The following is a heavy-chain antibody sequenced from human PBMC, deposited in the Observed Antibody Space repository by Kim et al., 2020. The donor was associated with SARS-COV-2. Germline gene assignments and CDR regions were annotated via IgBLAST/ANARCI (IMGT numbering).Heavy chain of an antibody. Sequence: AQKFQGRVTMTRDTSTSTVYMELSSLRSEDTAVYYCARDYGTRISSWFDPWGQGTLVTVSS. J-gene: IGHJ5*02. CDR3: ARDYGTRISSWFDP. D-gene: IGHD3-10*01. V-gene: IGHV1-46*01.